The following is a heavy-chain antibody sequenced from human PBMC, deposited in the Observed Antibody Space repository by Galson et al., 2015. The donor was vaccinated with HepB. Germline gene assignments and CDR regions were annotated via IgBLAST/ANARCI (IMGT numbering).Heavy chain of an antibody. D-gene: IGHD2-2*01. V-gene: IGHV3-23*01. J-gene: IGHJ4*02. CDR2: ISGSGGST. Sequence: LRLSCAASGFTFSSYAMSWVRQAPGKGLEWVSAISGSGGSTYYADSVKGRFTISRDNSKNTLYLQMNSLRAEDTAVYYCAKDHGIVVVPAAAYYFDYWGQGTLVTVSS. CDR1: GFTFSSYA. CDR3: AKDHGIVVVPAAAYYFDY.